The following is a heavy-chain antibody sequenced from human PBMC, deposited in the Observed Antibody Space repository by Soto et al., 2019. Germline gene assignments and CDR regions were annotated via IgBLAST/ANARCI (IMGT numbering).Heavy chain of an antibody. V-gene: IGHV3-48*03. CDR3: ARDRRYYDSSGHYNWFDP. CDR2: ISSSGSTI. J-gene: IGHJ5*02. CDR1: GFTFSSYE. D-gene: IGHD3-22*01. Sequence: GGSLRLSCAASGFTFSSYEMNWVRQAPGKGLEWVSYISSSGSTIYYADSVKGRFTISRDNAKNSLYLQMNSLRAEDTAVYYCARDRRYYDSSGHYNWFDPWGQGTLVTVSS.